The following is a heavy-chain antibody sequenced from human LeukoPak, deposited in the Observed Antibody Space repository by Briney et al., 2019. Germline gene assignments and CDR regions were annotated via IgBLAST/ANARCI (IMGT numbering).Heavy chain of an antibody. CDR1: GFTFSIYG. D-gene: IGHD5-18*01. Sequence: PGGSLRLSCAASGFTFSIYGMQWVRQAPGKGLEWVATIWYDGTIQYYADSVKGRITISRDSSKNMVYLQMNNLRAEDTTVYYSARDRNTLDHWGQKTPVTAS. J-gene: IGHJ4*02. V-gene: IGHV3-33*01. CDR2: IWYDGTIQ. CDR3: ARDRNTLDH.